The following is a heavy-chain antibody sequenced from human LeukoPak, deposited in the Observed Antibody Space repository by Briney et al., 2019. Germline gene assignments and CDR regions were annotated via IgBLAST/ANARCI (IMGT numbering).Heavy chain of an antibody. CDR3: AHRGGALASFDP. V-gene: IGHV2-5*02. CDR1: GFSLSTSGVG. D-gene: IGHD1-26*01. CDR2: IYWDDDK. J-gene: IGHJ5*02. Sequence: SGPTLVNPTQTLTLTCTFSGFSLSTSGVGVGWIRQPPGKAPEWLALIYWDDDKRYSPSLKSRLTITKDTSKNQVVLTMTNMDPQDTATYYCAHRGGALASFDPWGQGTLVTVSS.